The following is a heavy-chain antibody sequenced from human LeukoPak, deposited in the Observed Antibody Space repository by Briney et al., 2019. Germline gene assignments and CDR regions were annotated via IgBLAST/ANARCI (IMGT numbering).Heavy chain of an antibody. CDR2: ITPNSGGT. CDR1: GYTFSDYS. D-gene: IGHD2-2*01. J-gene: IGHJ4*02. V-gene: IGHV1-2*02. Sequence: ASVKVSCKTSGYTFSDYSIHWVRQAPGQGLEWMGWITPNSGGTHYAHNFQGRVSMTGDTSSGTAYMELSSLRSDDTAVYYCAREEVRSTGRFDNWGPGTLVSVSS. CDR3: AREEVRSTGRFDN.